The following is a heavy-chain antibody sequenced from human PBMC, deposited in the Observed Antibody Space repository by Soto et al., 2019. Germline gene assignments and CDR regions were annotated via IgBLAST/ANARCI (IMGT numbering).Heavy chain of an antibody. Sequence: GGSLRLSCAASGFTFSSYWISWDRQAPGKGLEWVANIKQDGSEKSYVDSVKGRFTISRDNAKNSLYLQMNSLRAEYTAVYYCEREIPSSGGSCFAFDIWGQGTMVTVSS. CDR1: GFTFSSYW. V-gene: IGHV3-7*03. J-gene: IGHJ3*02. CDR3: EREIPSSGGSCFAFDI. CDR2: IKQDGSEK. D-gene: IGHD2-15*01.